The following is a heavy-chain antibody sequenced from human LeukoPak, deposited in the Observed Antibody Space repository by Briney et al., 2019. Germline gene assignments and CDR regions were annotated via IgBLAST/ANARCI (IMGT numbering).Heavy chain of an antibody. CDR1: GGSFSGYY. J-gene: IGHJ4*02. D-gene: IGHD5-24*01. CDR3: ARGQRGEMATILPDY. V-gene: IGHV4-59*01. CDR2: IYYSGST. Sequence: PSETLSLTCAVYGGSFSGYYWSWIRQPPGKGLEWIGYIYYSGSTNYNPSLKSRVTISVDTSKNQFSLKLSSVTAADTAVYYCARGQRGEMATILPDYWGQGTLVTVSS.